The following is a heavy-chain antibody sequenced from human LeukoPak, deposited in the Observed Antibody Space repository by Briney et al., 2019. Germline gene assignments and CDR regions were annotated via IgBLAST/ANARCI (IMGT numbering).Heavy chain of an antibody. D-gene: IGHD5-24*01. CDR3: ARGRWQPARVPNWFDP. CDR1: GGTFSSYA. J-gene: IGHJ5*02. CDR2: IIPIFGTA. Sequence: SVKVSSKASGGTFSSYAISWVRQAPGQGLEWMGGIIPIFGTANYAQKFQGRVTITADESTSTAYMELSSLRSEDTAVYYCARGRWQPARVPNWFDPWGQGTLVTVSS. V-gene: IGHV1-69*13.